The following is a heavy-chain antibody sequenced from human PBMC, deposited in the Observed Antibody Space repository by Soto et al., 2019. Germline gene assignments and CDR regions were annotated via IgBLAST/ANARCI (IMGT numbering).Heavy chain of an antibody. CDR3: TTDQNWNHPSYYYGMAV. V-gene: IGHV3-15*07. CDR1: GLTFSNAW. D-gene: IGHD1-1*01. CDR2: IKSKTDGGTT. Sequence: EVQLVESGGGLVKPGGSLRLSCAASGLTFSNAWMNWVRQAPGKGLEWVGRIKSKTDGGTTDYAAPVKGRITISGDDSKNTLFPQMNSLKTEGTAVYYCTTDQNWNHPSYYYGMAVWGQGTTVTVSS. J-gene: IGHJ6*02.